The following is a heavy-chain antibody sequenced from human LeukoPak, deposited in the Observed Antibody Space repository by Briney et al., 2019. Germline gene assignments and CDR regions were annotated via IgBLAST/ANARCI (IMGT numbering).Heavy chain of an antibody. Sequence: ASVKVSCKASGYTFTSYYMHWVRQAPGQGLEWMGIINPSGGSTSYAQKFQGRVTMTRDMSTSTVYMELSSLRSEDTAVYYCARDSVRGFQDYYYMDVWGKGTTVTVSS. J-gene: IGHJ6*03. CDR3: ARDSVRGFQDYYYMDV. CDR1: GYTFTSYY. V-gene: IGHV1-46*01. D-gene: IGHD3-10*01. CDR2: INPSGGST.